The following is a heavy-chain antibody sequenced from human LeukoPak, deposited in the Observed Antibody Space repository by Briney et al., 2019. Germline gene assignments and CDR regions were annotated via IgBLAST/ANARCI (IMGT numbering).Heavy chain of an antibody. Sequence: KASETLSLTCTVSGGSVSSGSYYWSWIRQPPGKGLEWIGYIYYSGSTNYNPSLKSRVTISVDTSKNQFSLKLSSVTAADTAVYYCARDQGASGGEPTCLDYWGQGTLVTVSS. CDR2: IYYSGST. V-gene: IGHV4-61*01. J-gene: IGHJ4*02. CDR1: GGSVSSGSYY. D-gene: IGHD2-21*01. CDR3: ARDQGASGGEPTCLDY.